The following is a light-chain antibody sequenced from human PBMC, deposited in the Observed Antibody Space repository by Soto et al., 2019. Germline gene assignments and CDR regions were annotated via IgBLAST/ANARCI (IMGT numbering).Light chain of an antibody. J-gene: IGKJ4*01. V-gene: IGKV3-15*01. Sequence: EIVMTQSPATLSVSPGEGATLSCKASQNVYNNLAWYQQRPGQPPSLLIYDASTRPTGISARFSGSGYGTEFTLSISSLQSEDFAVYFCQKCRNGPLTFGGGTKGEIK. CDR3: QKCRNGPLT. CDR1: QNVYNN. CDR2: DAS.